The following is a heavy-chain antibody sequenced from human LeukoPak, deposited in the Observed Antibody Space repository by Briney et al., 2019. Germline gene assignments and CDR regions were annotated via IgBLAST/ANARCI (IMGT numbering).Heavy chain of an antibody. J-gene: IGHJ4*02. V-gene: IGHV3-21*01. CDR3: ARGPRGVMADY. CDR1: GFTFSSHS. D-gene: IGHD3-16*01. Sequence: GGSLRLSCAASGFTFSSHSMNWVRQAPGKGLEWVSSISSSSSYIYYADSVKGRFTISRDNAKNSLYLQMNSLRAEDTAVYYCARGPRGVMADYWGQGTLVTVSS. CDR2: ISSSSSYI.